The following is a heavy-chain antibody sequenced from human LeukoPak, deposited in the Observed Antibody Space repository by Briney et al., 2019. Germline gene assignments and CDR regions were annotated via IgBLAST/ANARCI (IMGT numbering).Heavy chain of an antibody. V-gene: IGHV3-30*02. Sequence: PGGSLRLSCVASGFSFRDYGMHWVRQAPGKGLEWVAFIRSDSSYKYYADSVKGRFTTSRDNSKSTLDLQMNSLRPEDTALYYCARDRGVSGNYNDYWGQGTLATVSS. J-gene: IGHJ4*02. D-gene: IGHD3-10*01. CDR2: IRSDSSYK. CDR3: ARDRGVSGNYNDY. CDR1: GFSFRDYG.